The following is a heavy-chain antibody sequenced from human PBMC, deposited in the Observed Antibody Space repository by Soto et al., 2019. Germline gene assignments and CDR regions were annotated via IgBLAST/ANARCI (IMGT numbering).Heavy chain of an antibody. CDR1: GGSFSGYY. Sequence: SETLSLTCAVYGGSFSGYYWSWIRQPPGKGLGWIGEINHSGSTNYNPSLKSRVTISVDTSKNQFSLKLSSVTAADTAVYYCARGHSSGYYTWGQGTMVTVSS. V-gene: IGHV4-34*01. CDR2: INHSGST. CDR3: ARGHSSGYYT. D-gene: IGHD3-22*01. J-gene: IGHJ3*01.